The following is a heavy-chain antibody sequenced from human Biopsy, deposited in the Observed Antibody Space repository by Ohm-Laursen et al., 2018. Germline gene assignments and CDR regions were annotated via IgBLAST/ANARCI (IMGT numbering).Heavy chain of an antibody. J-gene: IGHJ4*02. CDR1: GFSFNSYG. CDR2: ISYDGSKK. V-gene: IGHV3-30*18. Sequence: SLRLSCAATGFSFNSYGMHWVRQAPGKGLEWVAFISYDGSKKYYGDSVKGRFTISRDNSKNTLYLQMGSLRAADTAVYYCAKDLDYFDSSGYYVVDYWGQGSLVTVSS. CDR3: AKDLDYFDSSGYYVVDY. D-gene: IGHD3-22*01.